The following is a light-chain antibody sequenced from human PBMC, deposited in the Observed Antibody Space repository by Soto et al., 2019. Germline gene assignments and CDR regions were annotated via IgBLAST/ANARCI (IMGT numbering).Light chain of an antibody. CDR2: DVS. CDR1: SSDVGGYNS. Sequence: QSALTQPASVSGSPGQSITISCTGSSSDVGGYNSVSWYQQHPGKAPKLMIYDVSNRPSEVSNRFSGAKSGNTASLTISGLQAEDEADYYCSSYTSSSTSVVFGGGTKLTVL. V-gene: IGLV2-14*03. CDR3: SSYTSSSTSVV. J-gene: IGLJ2*01.